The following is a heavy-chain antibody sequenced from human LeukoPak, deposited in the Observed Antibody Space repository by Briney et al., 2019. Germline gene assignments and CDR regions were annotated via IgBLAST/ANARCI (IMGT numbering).Heavy chain of an antibody. CDR2: IIPILGIA. CDR1: GGTFSSYA. D-gene: IGHD6-19*01. Sequence: SVKVSCKASGGTFSSYAISWVRQAPGQGLEWMGRIIPILGIANYAQKFQGRVTITADKSTSTAYMELSSLRSEDTAVYYCARDTGYSSGWTSPWDYYCGMDVWGQGTTVTVSS. V-gene: IGHV1-69*04. J-gene: IGHJ6*02. CDR3: ARDTGYSSGWTSPWDYYCGMDV.